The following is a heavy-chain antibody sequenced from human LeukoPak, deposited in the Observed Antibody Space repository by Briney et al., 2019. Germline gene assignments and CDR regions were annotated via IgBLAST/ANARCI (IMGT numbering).Heavy chain of an antibody. CDR3: ARGVQLERRFDP. V-gene: IGHV4-34*01. CDR1: GGSFSGYY. CDR2: INHSGST. J-gene: IGHJ5*02. Sequence: SETLSLTCAAYGGSFSGYYWSWIRQPPGKGLEWIGEINHSGSTNYNPSLKSRVTISVDTSKNQFSLKLSSVTAADTAVYYCARGVQLERRFDPWGQGTLVTVSS. D-gene: IGHD1-1*01.